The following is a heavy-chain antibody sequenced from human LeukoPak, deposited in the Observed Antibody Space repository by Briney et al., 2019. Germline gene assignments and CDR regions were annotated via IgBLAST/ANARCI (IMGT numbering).Heavy chain of an antibody. CDR1: GFTFSSYS. CDR3: ARRGGYCSGGSCYGFHAFDI. J-gene: IGHJ3*02. Sequence: GGSLRLSCAASGFTFSSYSMNWVRQAPGKGLEWVSSISSSSSYIYYADSVKGRFTISRDNAKNSLYLQMNSLRAEDTAVYYCARRGGYCSGGSCYGFHAFDIWGQGTMVTVSS. CDR2: ISSSSSYI. D-gene: IGHD2-15*01. V-gene: IGHV3-21*01.